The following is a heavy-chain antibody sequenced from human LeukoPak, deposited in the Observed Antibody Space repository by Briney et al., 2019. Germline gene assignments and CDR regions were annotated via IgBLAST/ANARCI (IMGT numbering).Heavy chain of an antibody. D-gene: IGHD3-22*01. CDR2: ISAYNGNT. Sequence: ASVKVSCKASGGTFSSYAISWVRQAPGQGLEWMGWISAYNGNTNYVQKFQGRVTMTTDTSTSTPYMELSRLRSDDTAVYYCAGEDYYDSSGYLPWGQGTLVTVSS. CDR1: GGTFSSYA. CDR3: AGEDYYDSSGYLP. V-gene: IGHV1-18*01. J-gene: IGHJ5*02.